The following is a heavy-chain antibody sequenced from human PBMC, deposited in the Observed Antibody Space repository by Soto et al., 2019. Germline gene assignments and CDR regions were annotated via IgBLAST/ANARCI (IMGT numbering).Heavy chain of an antibody. V-gene: IGHV3-48*03. CDR2: IGTSGTTI. D-gene: IGHD4-17*01. Sequence: EVQLVESGGGLVQPGGSLRLSCAASGFSFSSYEMNWVRQAPGKGLEWVSYIGTSGTTIYYAESVKGRFTISRDNAKNSLYLQMNSLRAEDTAIYYCAGDTISIYGDYLDYWGQGTQVTVSS. CDR3: AGDTISIYGDYLDY. J-gene: IGHJ4*02. CDR1: GFSFSSYE.